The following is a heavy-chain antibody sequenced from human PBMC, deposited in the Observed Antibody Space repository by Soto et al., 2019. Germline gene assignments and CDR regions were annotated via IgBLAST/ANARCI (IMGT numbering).Heavy chain of an antibody. Sequence: TLSLTCAVSGGSMSSGGYSWSWIRQPPGKGLEWIGYIYHNGSPYYNPSLKSRVTISVDRSKNQFSLKLSSVTAADTAVYYCARVPDVWGQGTTVTVSS. CDR1: GGSMSSGGYS. CDR3: ARVPDV. V-gene: IGHV4-30-2*01. J-gene: IGHJ6*02. CDR2: IYHNGSP.